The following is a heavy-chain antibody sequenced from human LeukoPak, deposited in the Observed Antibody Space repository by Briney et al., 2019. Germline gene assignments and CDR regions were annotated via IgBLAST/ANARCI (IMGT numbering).Heavy chain of an antibody. CDR3: ARENYDILTGYPYYYYMDV. CDR1: GYTFTSYY. V-gene: IGHV1-46*01. CDR2: INPSGGST. J-gene: IGHJ6*03. Sequence: ASVKVSCKASGYTFTSYYMHWVRQAPGQGLEWMGIINPSGGSTSYAQKFQGRVTMTRDMSTSTVYMELSSLRSEDTAVYYCARENYDILTGYPYYYYMDVWGKGTTVTVSS. D-gene: IGHD3-9*01.